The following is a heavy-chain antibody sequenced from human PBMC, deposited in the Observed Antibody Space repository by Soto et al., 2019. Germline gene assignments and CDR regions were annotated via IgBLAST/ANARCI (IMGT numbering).Heavy chain of an antibody. D-gene: IGHD5-12*01. V-gene: IGHV5-51*01. J-gene: IGHJ6*02. CDR1: GYSFTSYW. CDR2: IYPGDSDT. Sequence: PGESLKISCKGSGYSFTSYWIGWVRQIPGKGLEWMGIIYPGDSDTRYSPSFQGQVTISADKSISTAYLQWSSLKASDTAMYYCARQISGYDYDYYYGMEVWGQGTTVTVSS. CDR3: ARQISGYDYDYYYGMEV.